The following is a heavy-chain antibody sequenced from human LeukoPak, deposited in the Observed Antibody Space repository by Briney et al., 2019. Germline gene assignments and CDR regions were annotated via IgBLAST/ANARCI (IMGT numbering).Heavy chain of an antibody. CDR1: GFTFSNYG. CDR2: ISPNADRT. D-gene: IGHD3-22*01. V-gene: IGHV3-23*01. Sequence: SGRSLRLSCAASGFTFSNYGMHWVRQAPGKGLEWVSFISPNADRTSKADSVEGRFTISRDNPRNTLYLQMNSLRDDDTAVYYCAIMHGYYDGSGYWVQWGQGTLVTVSS. J-gene: IGHJ4*02. CDR3: AIMHGYYDGSGYWVQ.